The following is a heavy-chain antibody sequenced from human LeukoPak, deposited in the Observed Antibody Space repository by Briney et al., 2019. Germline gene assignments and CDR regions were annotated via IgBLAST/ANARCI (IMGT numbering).Heavy chain of an antibody. CDR2: INHSGST. D-gene: IGHD1-26*01. Sequence: SETLSLTCAVYGGSFSCYYWSWIRQPPGKGLEWIGEINHSGSTNYNPSLKSRVTISVDTSKNQFSLKLSSVTAADTAVYHCARGPGGSYLRRYMDVWGKGTTVTVSS. CDR1: GGSFSCYY. J-gene: IGHJ6*03. CDR3: ARGPGGSYLRRYMDV. V-gene: IGHV4-34*01.